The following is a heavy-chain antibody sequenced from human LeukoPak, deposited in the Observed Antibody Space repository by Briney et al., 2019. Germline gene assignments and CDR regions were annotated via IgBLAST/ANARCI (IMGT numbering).Heavy chain of an antibody. CDR2: IYSGGST. CDR3: AGVSFSSGWYRDY. Sequence: GGSLRLSCAASGFTFSGFAMTWVRQAPGKGLEWVSVIYSGGSTYYAASVKGRFSVSRDNSKNTVYLQMNSLRAEDTAVYYCAGVSFSSGWYRDYWGRGTLVTVSS. CDR1: GFTFSGFA. J-gene: IGHJ4*02. V-gene: IGHV3-53*01. D-gene: IGHD6-19*01.